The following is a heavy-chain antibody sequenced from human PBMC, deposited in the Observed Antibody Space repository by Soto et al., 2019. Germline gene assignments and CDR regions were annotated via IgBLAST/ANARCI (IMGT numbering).Heavy chain of an antibody. CDR1: GGSISSGGYS. CDR3: ARDGDDFGDDSSGYRLDY. J-gene: IGHJ4*02. CDR2: IYHSGST. D-gene: IGHD3-22*01. V-gene: IGHV4-30-2*01. Sequence: QLQLQESGSGLVKPSQTLSLTCAVSGGSISSGGYSWSWIRQPPGKGLEWIGYIYHSGSTYYNPSLKSRVTISVDRSKNQFSLKLSSVTAADTAVYYCARDGDDFGDDSSGYRLDYWGQGTLVTVSS.